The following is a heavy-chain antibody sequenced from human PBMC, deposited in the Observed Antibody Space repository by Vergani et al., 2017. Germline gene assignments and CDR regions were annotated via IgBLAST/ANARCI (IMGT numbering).Heavy chain of an antibody. D-gene: IGHD4-17*01. CDR1: GYTFTSYY. V-gene: IGHV1-46*01. CDR3: SRRREYGDLGPGFDP. J-gene: IGHJ5*02. CDR2: INPSGGST. Sequence: QVQLVQSGAEVKKPGASVKVSCKASGYTFTSYYMHWVRQAPGQGLEWMGIINPSGGSTSYAQKFQGRVTMTRETSTSTVYMELSSLRSEDTAVYYCSRRREYGDLGPGFDPWGQGTLVTVSS.